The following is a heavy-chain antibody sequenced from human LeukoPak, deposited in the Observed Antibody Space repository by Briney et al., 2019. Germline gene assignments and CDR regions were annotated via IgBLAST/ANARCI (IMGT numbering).Heavy chain of an antibody. CDR2: INHSGST. V-gene: IGHV4-34*01. J-gene: IGHJ5*02. CDR1: GGSFSGYY. CDR3: ARPYYDFWSGYRNWFDP. Sequence: SETLSLTCAVYGGSFSGYYWSWIRQPPGKGLEWIGEINHSGSTNYNPSLKSRVTISVDTSKNQFSLKLSSVTAADTAVYYCARPYYDFWSGYRNWFDPWGQGTLVTVSS. D-gene: IGHD3-3*01.